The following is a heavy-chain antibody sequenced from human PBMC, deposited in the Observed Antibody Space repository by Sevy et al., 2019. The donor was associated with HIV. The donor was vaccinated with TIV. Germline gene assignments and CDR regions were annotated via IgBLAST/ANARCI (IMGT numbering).Heavy chain of an antibody. J-gene: IGHJ3*02. Sequence: SETLSLTCTVSGGSISSGSYYWSWIRQPAGKGLEWIGRIYTSGNTNYNPSLKSRVTMSVDTSKNQFSLKLSSVTAADTAVYYCATFGYWDFDIWGQGTMVTVSS. CDR1: GGSISSGSYY. D-gene: IGHD5-18*01. V-gene: IGHV4-61*02. CDR3: ATFGYWDFDI. CDR2: IYTSGNT.